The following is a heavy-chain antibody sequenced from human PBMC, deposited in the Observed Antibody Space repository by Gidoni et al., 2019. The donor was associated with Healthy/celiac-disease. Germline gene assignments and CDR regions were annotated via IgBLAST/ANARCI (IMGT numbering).Heavy chain of an antibody. D-gene: IGHD4-17*01. J-gene: IGHJ4*02. CDR3: ARDRVGDYLDY. Sequence: KSRVTISVDTSKNQFSLKLSSVTAADTAVYYCARDRVGDYLDYWGQGTLVTVSS. V-gene: IGHV4-31*02.